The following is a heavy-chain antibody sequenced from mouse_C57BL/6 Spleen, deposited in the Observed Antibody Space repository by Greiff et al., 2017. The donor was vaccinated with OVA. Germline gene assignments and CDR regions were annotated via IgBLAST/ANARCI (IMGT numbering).Heavy chain of an antibody. J-gene: IGHJ1*03. CDR2: ISSGSSTI. D-gene: IGHD1-1*01. CDR3: ARPHYYGSSLYWYFDV. Sequence: EVMLVESGGGLVKPGGSLKLSCAASGFTFSDYGMHWVRQAPEQGLEWVAYISSGSSTIYYADTVKGRFTISRDNAKNTLFLQMTSLRSEDTAMYYCARPHYYGSSLYWYFDVWGTGTTVTVSS. V-gene: IGHV5-17*01. CDR1: GFTFSDYG.